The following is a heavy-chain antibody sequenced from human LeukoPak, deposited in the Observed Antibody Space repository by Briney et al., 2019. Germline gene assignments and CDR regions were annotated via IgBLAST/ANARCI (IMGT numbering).Heavy chain of an antibody. V-gene: IGHV1-69*04. CDR2: IIPLVALP. Sequence: SVKVSCKASGGSFTSYSISWVRQAPGQGLEWMGRIIPLVALPRPAQKFHDRITITADRSANTAYMELSSLTSEDTAVYFCAREQDSGGNSEFHALDVWGQGTLVTVSS. CDR1: GGSFTSYS. J-gene: IGHJ3*01. D-gene: IGHD4-23*01. CDR3: AREQDSGGNSEFHALDV.